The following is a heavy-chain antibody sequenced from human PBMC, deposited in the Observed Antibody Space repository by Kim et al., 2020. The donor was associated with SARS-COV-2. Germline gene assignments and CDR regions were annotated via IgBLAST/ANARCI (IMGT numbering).Heavy chain of an antibody. CDR1: GFAVSNNY. J-gene: IGHJ4*02. Sequence: GGSLRLSCAASGFAVSNNYMSWVRQAPGKGLAWVSVIYTGGSTYYADSVKGRFTISRDNSKNTVYLQMNSLRVEDTAVYYCARGLGFGEFSPYLFDYWGQGTLVTVSS. CDR2: IYTGGST. V-gene: IGHV3-66*01. CDR3: ARGLGFGEFSPYLFDY. D-gene: IGHD3-10*01.